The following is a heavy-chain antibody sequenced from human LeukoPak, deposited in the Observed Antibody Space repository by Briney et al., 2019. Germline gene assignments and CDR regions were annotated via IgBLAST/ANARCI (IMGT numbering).Heavy chain of an antibody. D-gene: IGHD3-10*01. Sequence: SETLSLTCTVSGGSISSYYWSWIRQPPGKGLEWIGYIYYSGSTNYNPSLKSRVTISVDTSKNQFSLKLSSVTAADTAVYYCARITMVRGVKGVAYYYYYMDVWGKGTTVTISS. CDR2: IYYSGST. V-gene: IGHV4-59*01. J-gene: IGHJ6*03. CDR3: ARITMVRGVKGVAYYYYYMDV. CDR1: GGSISSYY.